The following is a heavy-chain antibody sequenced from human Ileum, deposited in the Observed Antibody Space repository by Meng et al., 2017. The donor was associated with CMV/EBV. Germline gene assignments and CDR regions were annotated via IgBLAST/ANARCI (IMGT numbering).Heavy chain of an antibody. CDR1: GFTFRTYW. V-gene: IGHV3-7*01. Sequence: ESLKISCAASGFTFRTYWMSWVRQAPGKGLEWVASIKQDGSEKNYVDSVKGRFTISRDNAKNSLYLQMNSLRVEDTAVYFCARASNYARDYWGQGTLVTVSS. CDR3: ARASNYARDY. CDR2: IKQDGSEK. D-gene: IGHD1-26*01. J-gene: IGHJ4*02.